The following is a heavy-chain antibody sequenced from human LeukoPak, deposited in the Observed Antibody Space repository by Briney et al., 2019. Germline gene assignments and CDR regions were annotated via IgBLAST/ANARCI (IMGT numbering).Heavy chain of an antibody. CDR3: TRENRPFCPFAF. J-gene: IGHJ4*02. D-gene: IGHD2/OR15-2a*01. Sequence: PSETLSLTCTVSGGSISSYYLSWIRQPPGKGLEWIGDIYYSGSTNYSPSLKSRVTMSVDTSKNQFSLRLSSVTAADTALYYCTRENRPFCPFAFWGQGVLVTVSS. CDR2: IYYSGST. V-gene: IGHV4-59*12. CDR1: GGSISSYY.